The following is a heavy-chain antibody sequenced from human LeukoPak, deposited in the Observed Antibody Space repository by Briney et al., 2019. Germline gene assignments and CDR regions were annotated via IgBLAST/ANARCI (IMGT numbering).Heavy chain of an antibody. D-gene: IGHD6-13*01. CDR2: IHYSGST. V-gene: IGHV4-59*01. CDR3: ARLRGAAAGYFDY. Sequence: SETLSLTCTVSGGSISSYYWNWIRQPPGKGLEWIGYIHYSGSTYYNPSLMNRVTTSVDTSKNQFSLKLNSVTAADTAVYYCARLRGAAAGYFDYWGQGTLVTVSS. J-gene: IGHJ4*02. CDR1: GGSISSYY.